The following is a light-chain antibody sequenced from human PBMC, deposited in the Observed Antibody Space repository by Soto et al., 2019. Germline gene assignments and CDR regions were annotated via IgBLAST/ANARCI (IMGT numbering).Light chain of an antibody. V-gene: IGKV3-20*01. CDR3: QQYGSSPPSST. CDR2: GAS. J-gene: IGKJ5*01. Sequence: IVLTQSPGTLSLSPGERATLSCRASQRVSSGYLAWYQQKPGQAPSLLIYGASNRATDIPDRFSGRGSGTDFTLTISRLEPEDFAVYYCQQYGSSPPSSTFGQGTRLEIK. CDR1: QRVSSGY.